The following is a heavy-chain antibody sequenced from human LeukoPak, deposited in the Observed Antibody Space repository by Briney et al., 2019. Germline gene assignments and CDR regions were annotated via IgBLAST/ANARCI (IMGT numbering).Heavy chain of an antibody. Sequence: SETLSLTCTVSGGSISSYYWSWIRQPAGKGLEWIGRIYTSGSTNYNPSLKSRVTISVDTSKNQFSLKLSSVTAADTAVYYCARTAAPFRPHYYYYYMDVWGKGTTVTVSS. CDR1: GGSISSYY. J-gene: IGHJ6*03. V-gene: IGHV4-4*07. CDR3: ARTAAPFRPHYYYYYMDV. CDR2: IYTSGST. D-gene: IGHD6-25*01.